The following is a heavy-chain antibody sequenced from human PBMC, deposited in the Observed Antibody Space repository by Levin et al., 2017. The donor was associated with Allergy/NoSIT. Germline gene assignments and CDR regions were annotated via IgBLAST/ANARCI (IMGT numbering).Heavy chain of an antibody. CDR2: IYHSGST. V-gene: IGHV4-4*02. CDR3: ARPYYYYMDV. Sequence: SETLSLTCVVSGGSVSSGNWWSWVRQPPGKGLEWIGEIYHSGSTHYNPSLKSRVTLSVDESKNQFSLKMSSVTAADTAVYYCARPYYYYMDVWGKGTTVTVSS. J-gene: IGHJ6*03. CDR1: GGSVSSGNW.